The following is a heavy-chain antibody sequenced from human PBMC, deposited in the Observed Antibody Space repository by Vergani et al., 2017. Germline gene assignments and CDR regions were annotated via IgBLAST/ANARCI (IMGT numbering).Heavy chain of an antibody. D-gene: IGHD3-9*01. CDR3: ARAPLLLRYFDWLPYYGMDV. CDR2: ISYDGSNK. J-gene: IGHJ6*02. V-gene: IGHV3-30-3*01. CDR1: GFTFSSYA. Sequence: VQLLESGGDLVQPGGSLRLSCAASGFTFSSYAMHWVRQAPGKGLEWVAVISYDGSNKYYADSVKGRFTISRDNSKNTLYLQMNSLRAEDTAVYYCARAPLLLRYFDWLPYYGMDVWGQGTTVTVSS.